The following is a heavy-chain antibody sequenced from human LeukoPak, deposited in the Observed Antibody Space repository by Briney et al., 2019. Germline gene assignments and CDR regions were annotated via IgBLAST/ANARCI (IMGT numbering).Heavy chain of an antibody. CDR1: GGSISSGGYY. D-gene: IGHD2-2*01. J-gene: IGHJ5*02. Sequence: SETLSLTCTVSGGSISSGGYYWSWIRQHPGKGLEWIGYIYYSGSTYYNPSLKSRVTISVDTSKNQFSLKLSSVTAADTAVYYCAREPCSSTSCYYNWFDPWAREPWSPSPQ. V-gene: IGHV4-31*03. CDR3: AREPCSSTSCYYNWFDP. CDR2: IYYSGST.